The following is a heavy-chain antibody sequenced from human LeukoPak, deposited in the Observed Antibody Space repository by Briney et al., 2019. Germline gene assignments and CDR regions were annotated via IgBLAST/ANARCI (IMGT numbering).Heavy chain of an antibody. CDR3: ARDTLNGPFVTSLDY. Sequence: RGSLRLSCAASGXSFSSHPFNWVRQAPGRGLEWVSHISSNGNTEYYLDSVRVRFTMSRDNAKNLLFLQLDSLRAEDTAVYYCARDTLNGPFVTSLDYWGQGALVTVSS. V-gene: IGHV3-48*03. CDR1: GXSFSSHP. J-gene: IGHJ4*02. D-gene: IGHD3-9*01. CDR2: ISSNGNTE.